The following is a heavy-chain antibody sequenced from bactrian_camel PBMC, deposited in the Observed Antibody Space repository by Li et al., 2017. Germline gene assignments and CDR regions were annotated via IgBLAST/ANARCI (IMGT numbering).Heavy chain of an antibody. J-gene: IGHJ4*01. CDR1: GSTYSAYC. D-gene: IGHD2*01. Sequence: HVQLVESGGDSVQPGGSLRLSCVASGSTYSAYCMAWFRQAPGKEREGVAAIDSAGSTTYAEPVKGRFTISQDNAKNTLYLQMNSLKPEDTAMYYCGADHAELYCGASRTTYNYRGQGTQVTVS. V-gene: IGHV3S26*01. CDR2: IDSAGST.